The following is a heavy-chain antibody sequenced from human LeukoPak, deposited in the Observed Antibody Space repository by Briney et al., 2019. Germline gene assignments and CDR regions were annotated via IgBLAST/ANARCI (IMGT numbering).Heavy chain of an antibody. V-gene: IGHV1-2*02. CDR3: TRDLLGFATTPLSD. D-gene: IGHD4-17*01. J-gene: IGHJ4*02. Sequence: ASVKVSCKASGYTFTNYYMHWVRQAPGHGLEWMGWIKPNRGDTNYAQKFQGRVTMTRDTSISTAFMELTRLTSDDTAVYYCTRDLLGFATTPLSDWGQGTLVTVSS. CDR1: GYTFTNYY. CDR2: IKPNRGDT.